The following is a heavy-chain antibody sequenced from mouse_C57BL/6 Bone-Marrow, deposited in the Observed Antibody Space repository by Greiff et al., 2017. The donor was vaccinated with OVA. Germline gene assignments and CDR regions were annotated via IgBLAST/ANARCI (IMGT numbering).Heavy chain of an antibody. V-gene: IGHV1-64*01. CDR2: IHPNSGST. J-gene: IGHJ3*01. CDR3: ARRGYYDYDGAWFAY. D-gene: IGHD2-4*01. Sequence: QVQLQQPGAELVKPGASVKLSCKASGYTFTSYWMHWVKQRPGQGLEWIGMIHPNSGSTNYNEKFKSKATLTVDKSSSTAYMQLSSLTSEDSAVYYCARRGYYDYDGAWFAYWGQGTLVTVSA. CDR1: GYTFTSYW.